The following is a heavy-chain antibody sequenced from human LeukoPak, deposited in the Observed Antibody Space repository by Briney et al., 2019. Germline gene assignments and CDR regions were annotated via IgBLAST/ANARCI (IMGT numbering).Heavy chain of an antibody. D-gene: IGHD3-22*01. CDR3: ARDSPMISGPYYHYYMDV. CDR2: ISGSGAPI. Sequence: GGSLRLSCAASGFTFSSYGMSWVRQAPGKGLEWISFISGSGAPIYYADSVKGRFTISRDNAKNSLYLQMDSLRAEDTAVYYCARDSPMISGPYYHYYMDVWGKGTTVTISS. V-gene: IGHV3-48*04. J-gene: IGHJ6*03. CDR1: GFTFSSYG.